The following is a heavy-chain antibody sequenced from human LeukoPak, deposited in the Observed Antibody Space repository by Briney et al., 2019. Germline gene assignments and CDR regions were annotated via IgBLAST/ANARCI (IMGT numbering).Heavy chain of an antibody. CDR3: ARESYYYDSSGYYVYYFDY. V-gene: IGHV3-11*01. J-gene: IGHJ4*02. D-gene: IGHD3-22*01. Sequence: PGGSLRLSCAASGFTFSDYYMSWIRQAPGKGLEWVSYISSSGSTIYYADSMKGRFTISRDNAKNSLYLQMNSLRAEDTAVYYCARESYYYDSSGYYVYYFDYWSQGTLVTVSS. CDR2: ISSSGSTI. CDR1: GFTFSDYY.